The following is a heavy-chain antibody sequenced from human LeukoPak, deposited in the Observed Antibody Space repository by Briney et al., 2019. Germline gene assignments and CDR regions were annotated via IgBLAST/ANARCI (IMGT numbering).Heavy chain of an antibody. V-gene: IGHV4-59*11. CDR2: IHPSGSS. CDR1: GGSISGLY. Sequence: SETLSLTCTVSGGSISGLYWNWIRQPPGKGLEFIGHIHPSGSSHYNPSLESRVTMSIDTSKNKFALKLSSVTAADTAVYYCARDFSAAFDIWGQGTMVTVSS. D-gene: IGHD2/OR15-2a*01. J-gene: IGHJ3*02. CDR3: ARDFSAAFDI.